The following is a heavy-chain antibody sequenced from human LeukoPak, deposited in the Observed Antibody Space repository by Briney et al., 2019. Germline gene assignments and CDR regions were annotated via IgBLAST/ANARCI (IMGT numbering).Heavy chain of an antibody. D-gene: IGHD3-3*01. J-gene: IGHJ6*02. Sequence: SETLSLTCTVSGGSISSGGHSWSWIRQPPGKGLEWIGYIYHSGSGSTYYNPSLKSRVTISIDESKNQFSLKLNSVTAADTAVYYCARINDFWSGPTLDVWGQGTTVTVSS. V-gene: IGHV4-30-2*01. CDR2: IYHSGSGST. CDR3: ARINDFWSGPTLDV. CDR1: GGSISSGGHS.